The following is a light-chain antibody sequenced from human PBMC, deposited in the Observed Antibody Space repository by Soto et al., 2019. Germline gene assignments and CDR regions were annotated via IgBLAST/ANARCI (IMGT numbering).Light chain of an antibody. CDR2: ATS. CDR1: QSVSRTY. V-gene: IGKV3-20*01. Sequence: VLTPSPGTLSLSPGERATLSCRASQSVSRTYLAWYQQKPVQAPRLLIYATSSRATGIPDRFSGSGSGTDFTLTISRLEPEDFAVYYCQQYGRSGTFGQGTKVDI. CDR3: QQYGRSGT. J-gene: IGKJ1*01.